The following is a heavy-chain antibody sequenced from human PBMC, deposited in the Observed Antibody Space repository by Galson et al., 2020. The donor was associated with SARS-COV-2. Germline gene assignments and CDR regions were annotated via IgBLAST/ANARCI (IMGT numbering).Heavy chain of an antibody. CDR2: THYSGST. CDR1: GGSLSSSRYY. D-gene: IGHD3-3*01. Sequence: SQTPSLTCTVSGGSLSSSRYYRGWTRQPPGKGLEWDGCTHYSGSTYYNHSLKSRVTISVDTSKNQFSLKLSSVTAADTAVYYCARDAAYYDFLGGCGKGREDWVDPGCQESLLIVSS. J-gene: IGHJ5*02. V-gene: IGHV4-39*07. CDR3: ARDAAYYDFLGGCGKGREDWVDP.